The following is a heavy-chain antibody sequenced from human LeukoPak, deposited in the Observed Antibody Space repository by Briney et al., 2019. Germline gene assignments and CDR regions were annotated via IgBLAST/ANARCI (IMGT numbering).Heavy chain of an antibody. CDR1: GASFSDYY. CDR2: INHRFST. V-gene: IGHV4-34*01. D-gene: IGHD3-9*01. Sequence: SETLSLTCSVYGASFSDYYWTWIRQSPGKGLEWIGEINHRFSTNYSPSLKSRVTLSVDTSKKQFSLKLRSVTAADTAIYYCARRIRYFDSLSSYYYYYMDVWGKGTTVTISS. J-gene: IGHJ6*03. CDR3: ARRIRYFDSLSSYYYYYMDV.